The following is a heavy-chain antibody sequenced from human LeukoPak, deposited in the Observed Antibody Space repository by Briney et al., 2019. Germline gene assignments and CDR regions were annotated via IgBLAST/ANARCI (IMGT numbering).Heavy chain of an antibody. Sequence: SVKVSCKASGGTFSSYAISWVRQAPGQGLEWMGGIIPIFGTANYAQKFQGRVTITADKSTSTAYMELGSLRSEDTAVYYCARPVAGTGYFDYWGQGTLVTVSS. D-gene: IGHD6-19*01. CDR3: ARPVAGTGYFDY. V-gene: IGHV1-69*06. CDR1: GGTFSSYA. J-gene: IGHJ4*02. CDR2: IIPIFGTA.